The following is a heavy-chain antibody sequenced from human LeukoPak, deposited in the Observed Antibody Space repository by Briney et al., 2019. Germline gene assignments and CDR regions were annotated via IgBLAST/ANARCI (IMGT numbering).Heavy chain of an antibody. V-gene: IGHV1-18*01. CDR3: ARGGKYYPLRWFDP. D-gene: IGHD3-10*01. J-gene: IGHJ5*02. CDR2: ISAYNGNT. Sequence: ASVKVSCKASGGTFSSYTISWVRQAPGQGLEWMGWISAYNGNTNYAQKLQGRVTMTTDTSTSTAYMELRSLRSDDTAVYYCARGGKYYPLRWFDPWGQGTLVTVSS. CDR1: GGTFSSYT.